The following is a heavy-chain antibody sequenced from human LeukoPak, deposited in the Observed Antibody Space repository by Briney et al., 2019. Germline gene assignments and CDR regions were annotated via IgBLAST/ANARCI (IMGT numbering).Heavy chain of an antibody. CDR1: GYTFTSYH. D-gene: IGHD3/OR15-3a*01. J-gene: IGHJ3*02. V-gene: IGHV1-46*01. CDR2: INPSGGST. CDR3: ARDLFMSGTGRRSAFDI. Sequence: GASVKVSCKTSGYTFTSYHMHWVRQAPGQGLEWMGIINPSGGSTNYAQNFQGRVTMTRDTSTSTVYVDLSSLRSEDTAVYYCARDLFMSGTGRRSAFDIWGQGTMVTVSS.